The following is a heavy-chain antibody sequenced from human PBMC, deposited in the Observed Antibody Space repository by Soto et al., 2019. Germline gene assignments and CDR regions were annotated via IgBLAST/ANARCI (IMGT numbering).Heavy chain of an antibody. CDR1: GGSISRTSYN. J-gene: IGHJ6*03. CDR3: ARHGYFGGYCYMDV. CDR2: IYYSGTT. V-gene: IGHV4-39*01. D-gene: IGHD3-9*01. Sequence: SETLSLTCTVSGGSISRTSYNRGWIRQPPEKGLEWIGSIYYSGTTYHNPSLKSRVTISVDTSNNHFSLKLSSVTATDTAIYYCARHGYFGGYCYMDVWGKGTTVTVSS.